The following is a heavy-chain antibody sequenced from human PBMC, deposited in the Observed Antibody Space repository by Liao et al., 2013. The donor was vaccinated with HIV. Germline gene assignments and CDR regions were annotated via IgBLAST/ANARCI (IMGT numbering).Heavy chain of an antibody. Sequence: QLQLQESGAGLVKPSQTLSLTCAVSGGAISSGGYSWNWIRQPPGKGLEWIGYIYHSGRSSYNPSLKSRVTISVDRSKNQFSLKLNSVTAADTAVYFCAREWWELPDYYYYIDVWGTGTTVTVSS. V-gene: IGHV4-30-2*01. CDR3: AREWWELPDYYYYIDV. CDR1: GGAISSGGYS. J-gene: IGHJ6*03. D-gene: IGHD1-26*01. CDR2: IYHSGRS.